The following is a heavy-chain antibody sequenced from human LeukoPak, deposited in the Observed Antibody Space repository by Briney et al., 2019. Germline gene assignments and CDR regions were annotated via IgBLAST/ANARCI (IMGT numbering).Heavy chain of an antibody. V-gene: IGHV3-30-3*01. CDR2: ISYDGSNK. Sequence: GRSLRLPCAASGFTFSSYAMHWVRQAPGKGLEWVAVISYDGSNKYYADSVKGRFTISRDNSKNTLYLQMNSLRAEDTAVYYCASTGGSSGYYYVWGQGTLVTVSS. CDR3: ASTGGSSGYYYV. CDR1: GFTFSSYA. D-gene: IGHD3-22*01. J-gene: IGHJ4*02.